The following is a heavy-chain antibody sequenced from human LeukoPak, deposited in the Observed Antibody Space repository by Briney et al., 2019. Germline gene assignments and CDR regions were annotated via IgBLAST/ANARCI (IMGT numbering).Heavy chain of an antibody. D-gene: IGHD2-15*01. Sequence: GGSLRLSCAASGFTFSSYGMHWVRQAPGKGLEWVAVIWYDGGNKYYADSVKGRFTISRDNSKNTLYLQMNSLRAEDTAVYYCARESSGGYFDYWGQGTLVTVSS. CDR3: ARESSGGYFDY. CDR2: IWYDGGNK. J-gene: IGHJ4*02. V-gene: IGHV3-33*01. CDR1: GFTFSSYG.